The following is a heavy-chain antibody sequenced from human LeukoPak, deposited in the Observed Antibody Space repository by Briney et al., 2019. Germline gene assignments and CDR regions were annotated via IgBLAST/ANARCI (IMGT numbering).Heavy chain of an antibody. CDR3: AKDDAAMGYFDY. V-gene: IGHV3-33*06. CDR2: IWHDGSPT. Sequence: GGSLRLSCAVSGIPFKKYGMHLVRQAPGKGLEWVATIWHDGSPTMYADSAKGRFTISRDDSKNMLYLQMNSLRAEDTAEYYCAKDDAAMGYFDYWGQGTLVTVSS. J-gene: IGHJ4*02. CDR1: GIPFKKYG. D-gene: IGHD5-18*01.